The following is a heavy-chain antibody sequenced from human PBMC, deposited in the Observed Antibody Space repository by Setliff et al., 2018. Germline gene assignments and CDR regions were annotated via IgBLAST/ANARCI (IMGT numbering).Heavy chain of an antibody. Sequence: RASVKVSCKASGYTFTSYYMHWVRQAPGQGLEWMGIINPSGDSTSYAQKFQGRVTMTRDTSTSTVYMELSSLRSEDTAVYFCVSLRGDGYNYFDYWGQGTLVTVSS. V-gene: IGHV1-46*01. J-gene: IGHJ4*02. CDR3: VSLRGDGYNYFDY. D-gene: IGHD5-12*01. CDR2: INPSGDST. CDR1: GYTFTSYY.